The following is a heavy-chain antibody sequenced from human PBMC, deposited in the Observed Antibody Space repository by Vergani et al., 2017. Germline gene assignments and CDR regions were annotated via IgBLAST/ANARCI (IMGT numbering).Heavy chain of an antibody. D-gene: IGHD6-6*01. J-gene: IGHJ5*02. CDR2: IYYSGST. CDR3: ARAYSSSSGWFDP. V-gene: IGHV4-39*01. CDR1: AGSIIISSYY. Sequence: QLQLQESGPGLVKPSETLSLTSTVSAGSIIISSYYWAWIRQPPGKGLEWIGGIYYSGSTYYNPSLKSLVTISVDTSKNQFSLNLSSVTAADTAVYYCARAYSSSSGWFDPWGQGTLVTVSS.